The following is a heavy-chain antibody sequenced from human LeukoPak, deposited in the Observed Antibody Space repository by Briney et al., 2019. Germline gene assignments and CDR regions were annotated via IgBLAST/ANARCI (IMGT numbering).Heavy chain of an antibody. J-gene: IGHJ3*02. CDR3: ARDRYDYGDYDAAGDAFDI. CDR2: IYYSGST. D-gene: IGHD4-17*01. CDR1: GYSISSGYY. Sequence: PSGTLSLTCTVSGYSISSGYYWGWIRQPPGKGLEWIGSIYYSGSTYYNPSLKSRVTISVDTSKNQFSLKLSSVTAADTAVYYCARDRYDYGDYDAAGDAFDIWGQGTMVTVSS. V-gene: IGHV4-38-2*02.